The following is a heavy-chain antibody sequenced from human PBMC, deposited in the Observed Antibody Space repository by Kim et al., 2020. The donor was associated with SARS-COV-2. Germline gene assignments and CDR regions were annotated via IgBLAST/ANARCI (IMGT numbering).Heavy chain of an antibody. J-gene: IGHJ5*02. CDR2: FDPEDVET. V-gene: IGHV1-24*01. CDR3: ATVGREDSSGYSGWFDP. CDR1: GYTLTELS. Sequence: ASVKVSCKVSGYTLTELSMHWVRQAPGKGLEWMGGFDPEDVETIYAQKFQGRVTMTEDTSTDTAYMELSSLRSEDTAVYYCATVGREDSSGYSGWFDPWGQGTLVTVSS. D-gene: IGHD3-22*01.